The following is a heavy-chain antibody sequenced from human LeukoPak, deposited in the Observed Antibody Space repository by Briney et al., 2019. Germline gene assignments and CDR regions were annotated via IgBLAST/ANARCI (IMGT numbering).Heavy chain of an antibody. D-gene: IGHD5-24*01. Sequence: GASVKVSCKASGYTFTRYGISWVRQAPGQGLEWLGWINTNTGNPTFAQGFTGRFVFSLDTSVSTAYLQISSLKAEDTAVYYCARAERWLQNDYWGQGTLVTVSS. J-gene: IGHJ4*02. CDR3: ARAERWLQNDY. CDR1: GYTFTRYG. CDR2: INTNTGNP. V-gene: IGHV7-4-1*02.